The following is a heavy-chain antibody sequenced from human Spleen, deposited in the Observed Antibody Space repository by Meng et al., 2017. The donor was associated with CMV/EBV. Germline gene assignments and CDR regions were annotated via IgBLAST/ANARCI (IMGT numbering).Heavy chain of an antibody. Sequence: SETLSLTCTVYGASVSSDDYHWSWVRQPPGKELEWIGQIYNTGRDTFNPTLQSRVTSTADTSKNQFSLKLSSVTTADTAVYFCVAYLVGFGGRGYWGQGTVVTVSS. D-gene: IGHD1-26*01. CDR3: VAYLVGFGGRGY. V-gene: IGHV4-61*08. J-gene: IGHJ4*02. CDR2: IYNTGRD. CDR1: GASVSSDDYH.